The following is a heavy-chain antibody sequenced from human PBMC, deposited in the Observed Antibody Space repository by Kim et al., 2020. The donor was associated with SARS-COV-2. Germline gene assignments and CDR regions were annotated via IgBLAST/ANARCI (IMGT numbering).Heavy chain of an antibody. CDR1: GGSISSYY. CDR3: ARRKNTGSSYYFDY. CDR2: IYYTGSI. D-gene: IGHD1-26*01. Sequence: SETLSLTYTVSGGSISSYYWSWIRQPPGKGLEWIGNIYYTGSINYHPSLRSRVTMSVDTSKNQFSLNLSSVTAADTAVYYCARRKNTGSSYYFDYWGQGT. V-gene: IGHV4-59*01. J-gene: IGHJ4*02.